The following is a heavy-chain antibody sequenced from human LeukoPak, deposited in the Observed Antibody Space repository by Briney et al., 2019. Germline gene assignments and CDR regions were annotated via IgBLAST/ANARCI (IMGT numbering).Heavy chain of an antibody. CDR3: AREFGKYYFDY. J-gene: IGHJ4*02. CDR2: IWYDGSNN. Sequence: GGSLRLSCAASGFTFSSYGMHWVRQAPGKGLEWVAIIWYDGSNNYYADSVKGRFTISRDNSKNTLYLQMNSLRAEDTAVYYCAREFGKYYFDYWGQGTLVTVSS. V-gene: IGHV3-33*08. D-gene: IGHD3-16*01. CDR1: GFTFSSYG.